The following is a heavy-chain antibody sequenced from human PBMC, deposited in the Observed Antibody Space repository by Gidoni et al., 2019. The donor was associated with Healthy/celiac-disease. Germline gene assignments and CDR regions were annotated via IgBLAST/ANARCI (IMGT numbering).Heavy chain of an antibody. V-gene: IGHV1-69*17. Sequence: PLCGIANYAQKFQGRVTITADKSTSTAYMELSSLRSEDTAVYYCARAEWRVVVTEGAFDIWGQGTMVTVSS. CDR2: PLCGIA. J-gene: IGHJ3*02. CDR3: ARAEWRVVVTEGAFDI. D-gene: IGHD2-21*02.